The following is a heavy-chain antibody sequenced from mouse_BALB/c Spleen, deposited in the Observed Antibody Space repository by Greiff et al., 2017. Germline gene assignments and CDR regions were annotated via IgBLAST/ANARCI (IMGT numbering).Heavy chain of an antibody. CDR3: ARGSSYAMDY. CDR2: IKPYNGDT. J-gene: IGHJ4*01. CDR1: GYSFTGYF. Sequence: EVQLQQSGPELVKPGASVKISCKASGYSFTGYFMNWVMQSHGKSLEWIGRIKPYNGDTFYNQKFKGKATLTVDKSSSTAHMELRSLASEDSAVYYCARGSSYAMDYWGQGTSVTVSS. V-gene: IGHV1-20*02. D-gene: IGHD1-1*01.